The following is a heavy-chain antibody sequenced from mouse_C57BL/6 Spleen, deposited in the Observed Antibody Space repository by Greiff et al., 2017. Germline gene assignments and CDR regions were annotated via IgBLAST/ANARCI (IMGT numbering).Heavy chain of an antibody. CDR2: IDPETGGT. CDR3: TNDYYGSSPWFAY. Sequence: VQLQQSGAELVRPGASVTLSCKASGYTFTDYEMHWVKQTPVHGLEWIGAIDPETGGTAYNQKFKGKAILTADKSSSTAYMELRSLTSEDSAVYYCTNDYYGSSPWFAYWGQGTLVTVSA. V-gene: IGHV1-15*01. CDR1: GYTFTDYE. D-gene: IGHD1-1*01. J-gene: IGHJ3*01.